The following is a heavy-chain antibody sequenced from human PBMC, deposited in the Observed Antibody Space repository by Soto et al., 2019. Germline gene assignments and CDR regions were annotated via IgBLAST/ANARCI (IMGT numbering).Heavy chain of an antibody. CDR3: VRDQDSRGYSVFNH. Sequence: SLRLSCAASGFTFSSYAMHWVRQAPGKGLEWVAVISYDGSSTTYADSVKGRFTISRDNAKNTLYLQMNSLRAEDTAVYFCVRDQDSRGYSVFNHWGQGAQVTVSS. CDR1: GFTFSSYA. V-gene: IGHV3-30*04. J-gene: IGHJ4*02. D-gene: IGHD3-22*01. CDR2: ISYDGSST.